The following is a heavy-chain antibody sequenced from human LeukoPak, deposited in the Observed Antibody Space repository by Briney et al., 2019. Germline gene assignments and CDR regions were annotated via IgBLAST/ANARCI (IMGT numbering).Heavy chain of an antibody. V-gene: IGHV5-51*01. CDR3: ARTFYDFGGKGSTFRFDY. D-gene: IGHD4-23*01. J-gene: IGHJ4*02. CDR2: IYPGDSDI. CDR1: GYSFTSYW. Sequence: GESLKISCKGSGYSFTSYWIGWVRQMPGKGLEWMGIIYPGDSDIRYNPSFQGQVTISADKSISTAYLQWSSLKASDTAMYYCARTFYDFGGKGSTFRFDYWGQGSLITVSS.